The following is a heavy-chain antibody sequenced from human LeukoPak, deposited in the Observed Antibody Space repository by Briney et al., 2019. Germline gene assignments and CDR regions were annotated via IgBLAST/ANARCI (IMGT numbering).Heavy chain of an antibody. CDR2: ISSSGEST. D-gene: IGHD2/OR15-2a*01. Sequence: QTGGSLRLSCAAYGFSFSSYAMIWVRQAPGKGLEWVSVISSSGESTYYADSLKGRFTISRDNSKNTLSLQMNSLRAEDTAIYYCAKWGAVVLSPFDYWGQGTLVTVSS. CDR1: GFSFSSYA. J-gene: IGHJ4*02. CDR3: AKWGAVVLSPFDY. V-gene: IGHV3-23*01.